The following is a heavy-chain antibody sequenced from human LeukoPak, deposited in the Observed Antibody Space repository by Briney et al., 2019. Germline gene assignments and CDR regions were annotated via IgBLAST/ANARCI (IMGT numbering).Heavy chain of an antibody. V-gene: IGHV1-2*06. CDR1: GYTFTGYY. J-gene: IGHJ4*02. CDR2: INPNSGGT. D-gene: IGHD7-27*01. Sequence: ASVKVSCKASGYTFTGYYMHWVRQAPGQGLEWMGRINPNSGGTNYAQKFQGRVTMTRDTSISTAYMELSRLRSDDTAVYYCARGSPEALTGEGFDYWGQGTLVTVSS. CDR3: ARGSPEALTGEGFDY.